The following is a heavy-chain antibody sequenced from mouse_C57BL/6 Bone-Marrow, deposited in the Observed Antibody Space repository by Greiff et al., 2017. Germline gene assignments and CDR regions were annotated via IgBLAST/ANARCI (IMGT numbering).Heavy chain of an antibody. CDR3: ARWDIMHLYDGYFYFDY. CDR1: GYTFTDYY. CDR2: INPNNGGT. J-gene: IGHJ2*01. V-gene: IGHV1-26*01. Sequence: VQLQQSGPELVKPGASVKISCKASGYTFTDYYMNWVKQSHGKSLEWIGDINPNNGGTSYNQKFKGKATLTVDKSSSTAYMELRSLTSEDSAVYYCARWDIMHLYDGYFYFDYWGQGTTLTVSS. D-gene: IGHD2-3*01.